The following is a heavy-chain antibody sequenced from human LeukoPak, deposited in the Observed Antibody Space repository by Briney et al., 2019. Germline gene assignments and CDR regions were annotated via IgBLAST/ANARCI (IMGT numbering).Heavy chain of an antibody. V-gene: IGHV5-10-1*01. CDR1: GYRFTSYW. J-gene: IGHJ4*01. D-gene: IGHD3-10*01. CDR2: IDPSDSYT. CDR3: ARRAKSVRGIPLIDD. Sequence: GESLRISCKGSGYRFTSYWIDWVRQMPGKGLEWMGRIDPSDSYTKYSPSFQGHVTISADNSISTAYLQWSGLKASDTAMYYCARRAKSVRGIPLIDDWGQGTLVTVSS.